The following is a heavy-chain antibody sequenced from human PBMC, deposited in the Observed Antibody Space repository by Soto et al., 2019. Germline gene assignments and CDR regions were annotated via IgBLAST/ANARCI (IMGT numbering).Heavy chain of an antibody. J-gene: IGHJ5*02. D-gene: IGHD6-19*01. V-gene: IGHV4-39*01. CDR3: ARSHWLGWFDP. CDR1: GGSLSSSSYY. CDR2: IYYSGST. Sequence: QLQRQESGPGMVKPSETLSLTCTVSGGSLSSSSYYWGWIRQPPGKGLEWIGSIYYSGSTYYNPSLKSRVTISVDTSKNQFSLKLSSVTAADTAVYYCARSHWLGWFDPWGQGTLVTVSS.